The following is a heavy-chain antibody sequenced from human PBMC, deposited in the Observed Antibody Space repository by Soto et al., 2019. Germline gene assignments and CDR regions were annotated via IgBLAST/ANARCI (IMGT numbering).Heavy chain of an antibody. CDR1: RESSCGYS. J-gene: IGHJ6*02. Sequence: SGTMSLTCAVYRESSCGYSWTGFRKPTGKGLEWIGEINHSGGTNYNPSLKSRVTISVDTSKKQFSLMLRSVIAADTAVYYCATQTTYGGYDWWNYPMDVWGQGTKVTVSS. D-gene: IGHD5-12*01. V-gene: IGHV4-34*01. CDR2: INHSGGT. CDR3: ATQTTYGGYDWWNYPMDV.